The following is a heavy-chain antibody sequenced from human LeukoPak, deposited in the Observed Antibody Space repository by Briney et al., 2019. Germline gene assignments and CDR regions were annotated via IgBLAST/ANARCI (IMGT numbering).Heavy chain of an antibody. J-gene: IGHJ4*02. Sequence: SETLSLTCTVSGGSIPISTYYWGWVRQPPGKGLEWIGSIYYSGTTKYNPSLKSRVTISVDNSNNKFSLRLSSVTAADTALYDCARGTLYSGWSYYFDSWGQGTLVTVSS. CDR3: ARGTLYSGWSYYFDS. CDR1: GGSIPISTYY. D-gene: IGHD6-19*01. CDR2: IYYSGTT. V-gene: IGHV4-39*07.